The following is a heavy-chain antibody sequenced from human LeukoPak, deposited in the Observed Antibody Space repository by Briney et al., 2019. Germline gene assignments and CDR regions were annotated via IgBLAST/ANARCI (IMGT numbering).Heavy chain of an antibody. J-gene: IGHJ4*02. CDR2: VSLSGLT. V-gene: IGHV4-4*02. Sequence: SGTLSLTCSVSGGSLTSTNWWSRVRQPPGQGLEWIGEVSLSGLTNYNPSLSSRVIMALDTSKNHLSLHLTSVTAADTAVYYCSRENGAFSPFGYWGQGYLVTVLS. CDR1: GGSLTSTNW. D-gene: IGHD2-8*01. CDR3: SRENGAFSPFGY.